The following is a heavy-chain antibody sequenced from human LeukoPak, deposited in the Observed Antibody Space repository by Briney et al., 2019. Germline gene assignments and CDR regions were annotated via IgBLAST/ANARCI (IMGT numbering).Heavy chain of an antibody. J-gene: IGHJ2*01. CDR3: AREDDSSGYYWYFDL. Sequence: GGSLRLSCAASGFTFSSYGMHWVRQDPGKGLEWVAVISYDGSNKYYADSVKGRFTISRDNSKNTLYLQMNSLRAEDTAVYYCAREDDSSGYYWYFDLWGRGTLVTVSS. CDR1: GFTFSSYG. D-gene: IGHD3-22*01. CDR2: ISYDGSNK. V-gene: IGHV3-30*03.